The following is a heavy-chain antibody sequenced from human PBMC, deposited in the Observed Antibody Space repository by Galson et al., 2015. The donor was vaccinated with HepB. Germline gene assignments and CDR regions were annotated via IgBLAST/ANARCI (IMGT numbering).Heavy chain of an antibody. CDR2: ISGSGGST. CDR3: AKDQREKGWFGELLSSPFDY. CDR1: GFTFSSYA. V-gene: IGHV3-23*01. D-gene: IGHD3-10*01. J-gene: IGHJ4*02. Sequence: SLRLSCAASGFTFSSYAMSWVRQAPGKGLEWVSAISGSGGSTYYADSVKGRFTISRDNSKNTLYLQMNSLRAEDTAVYYCAKDQREKGWFGELLSSPFDYWGQGTLVTVSS.